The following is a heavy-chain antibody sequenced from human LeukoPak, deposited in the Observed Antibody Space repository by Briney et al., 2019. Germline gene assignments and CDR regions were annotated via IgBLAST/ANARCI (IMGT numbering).Heavy chain of an antibody. CDR2: ISGSGGST. CDR3: GKDQDIVGVDAPNDS. V-gene: IGHV3-23*01. CDR1: GFTFSSYA. D-gene: IGHD2-15*01. J-gene: IGHJ4*02. Sequence: PGGSLRLSCAASGFTFSSYAMSWVRQAPGKGLEWVSAISGSGGSTYYADSVKGRFTISRDNSKNTLYLQMNSLRAEDTAVYFGGKDQDIVGVDAPNDSGGGGTLATASS.